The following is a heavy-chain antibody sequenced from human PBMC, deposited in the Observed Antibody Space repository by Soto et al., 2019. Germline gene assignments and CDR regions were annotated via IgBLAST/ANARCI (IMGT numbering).Heavy chain of an antibody. J-gene: IGHJ4*02. CDR2: IGAAGNT. CDR3: AKFSTGSLTSFDS. D-gene: IGHD3-9*01. CDR1: GFTFSTFD. Sequence: EVQLVESGGGLVQPGGSLRLSCATSGFTFSTFDMHWVRQVTGKGLEWVSAIGAAGNTYYPGSVKGRFTISRENAKISLYLQMSSLAAGDTAVYFCAKFSTGSLTSFDSWGQGTLVTVSS. V-gene: IGHV3-13*01.